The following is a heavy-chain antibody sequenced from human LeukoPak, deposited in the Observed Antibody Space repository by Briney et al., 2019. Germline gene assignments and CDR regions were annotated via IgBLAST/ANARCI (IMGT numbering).Heavy chain of an antibody. CDR3: ARLYGGYSYGYYYYYYMDV. CDR2: IYTSGST. Sequence: SETLSLTCTVSGGSISSGSYYWSWIRQPAGKGLEWIGRIYTSGSTNYNPSLKSRVTISVDTSKNQFSLKLSSVTAADTAVYYCARLYGGYSYGYYYYYYMDVWGKGTTVTISS. V-gene: IGHV4-61*02. J-gene: IGHJ6*03. CDR1: GGSISSGSYY. D-gene: IGHD5-18*01.